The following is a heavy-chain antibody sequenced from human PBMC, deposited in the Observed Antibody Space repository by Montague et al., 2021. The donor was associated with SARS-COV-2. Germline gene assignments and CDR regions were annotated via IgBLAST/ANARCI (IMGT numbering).Heavy chain of an antibody. CDR1: GLTFSSYA. V-gene: IGHV3-30-3*01. J-gene: IGHJ3*02. CDR3: ARAAQKQYVLLWFGELLHDAFDI. D-gene: IGHD3-10*01. CDR2: ISYDGSNK. Sequence: SLRLSFAASGLTFSSYAMHWVRQAPGKGLEWVAVISYDGSNKYYADSVKGRFTISRDNSKNTLYLQMNSLRAEDTAVYYCARAAQKQYVLLWFGELLHDAFDIWGQGTMVTVSS.